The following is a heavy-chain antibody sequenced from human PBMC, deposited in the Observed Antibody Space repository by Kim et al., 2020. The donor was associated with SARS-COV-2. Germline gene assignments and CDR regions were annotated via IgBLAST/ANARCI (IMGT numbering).Heavy chain of an antibody. V-gene: IGHV4-4*02. J-gene: IGHJ3*02. Sequence: SETLSLTCAVSGGSISSSNWWSWVRQPPGKGLEWIGEIYHSGSTNYNPSLKSRVTISVDKSKNQFSLKLSSVTAADTAVYYCARVFKWELPTGAFDIWGQGTMVTVSS. CDR2: IYHSGST. CDR1: GGSISSSNW. D-gene: IGHD1-26*01. CDR3: ARVFKWELPTGAFDI.